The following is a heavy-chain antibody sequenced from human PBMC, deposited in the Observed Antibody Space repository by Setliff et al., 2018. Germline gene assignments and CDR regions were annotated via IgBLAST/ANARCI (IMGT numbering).Heavy chain of an antibody. CDR1: GASITSGNYY. Sequence: SETLSLTCTVSGASITSGNYYWTWIRQPAGKGLEWIGRISTGGNSNSNLSLRNRVDVSLDTSTNQFYLKMTSVTAADTALYFCARETGDSSGWYARDIGALHSWGTGILVTVPQ. V-gene: IGHV4-61*02. D-gene: IGHD6-13*01. J-gene: IGHJ5*02. CDR3: ARETGDSSGWYARDIGALHS. CDR2: ISTGGNS.